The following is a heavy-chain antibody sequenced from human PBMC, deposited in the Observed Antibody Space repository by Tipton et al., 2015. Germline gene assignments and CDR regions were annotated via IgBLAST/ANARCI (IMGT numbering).Heavy chain of an antibody. CDR1: GGSFSGYY. Sequence: TLSLTCAVYGGSFSGYYWNWIRQPPGKGLEWIGEINHSGSTNYNPSLKSRVTISVDTSKTQFSLKMSSVTASDTAVYYCARARGRHGGLFDSWGQATLVTVSS. CDR2: INHSGST. J-gene: IGHJ4*02. CDR3: ARARGRHGGLFDS. D-gene: IGHD4-23*01. V-gene: IGHV4-34*01.